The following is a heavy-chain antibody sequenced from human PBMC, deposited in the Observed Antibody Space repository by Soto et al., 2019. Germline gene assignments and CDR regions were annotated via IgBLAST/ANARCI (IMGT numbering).Heavy chain of an antibody. CDR1: DFTFRNYW. V-gene: IGHV3-7*03. Sequence: EVQLVESGGDLVQPGGSLRLSCATSDFTFRNYWMNWVRQAPGKGLEWVANIKPDGSATNYVDSVKGRFTISRDNVRNSVSLQMNSLRVEDTAVHFCFGGNGGPQWGQGTLVTVSS. CDR3: FGGNGGPQ. D-gene: IGHD3-16*01. CDR2: IKPDGSAT. J-gene: IGHJ4*02.